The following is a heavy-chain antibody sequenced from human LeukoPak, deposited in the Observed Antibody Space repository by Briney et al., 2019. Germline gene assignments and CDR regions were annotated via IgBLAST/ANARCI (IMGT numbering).Heavy chain of an antibody. Sequence: ASVKVSCKVSGYTLTELSMHWVRQALGKGLEWMGGFDPEDGETIYAQKFQGRVTMTEDTSTDTAYMELSSLRSEDTAVYYCATAFTAMVYFDYWGQGTLVTVSS. CDR2: FDPEDGET. CDR1: GYTLTELS. D-gene: IGHD5-18*01. J-gene: IGHJ4*02. CDR3: ATAFTAMVYFDY. V-gene: IGHV1-24*01.